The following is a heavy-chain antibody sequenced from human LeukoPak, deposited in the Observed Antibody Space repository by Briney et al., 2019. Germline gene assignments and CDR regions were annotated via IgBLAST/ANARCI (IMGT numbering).Heavy chain of an antibody. CDR3: ARYRRYYYDSSGYYDNWFDP. D-gene: IGHD3-22*01. J-gene: IGHJ5*02. CDR2: IIPIFGTA. V-gene: IGHV1-69*01. CDR1: VGTFSSYA. Sequence: SVKVSCKASVGTFSSYAISWVRQAPGQGLEWMGGIIPIFGTANYAQKFQGRVTITADESTSTAYMELSSLRSEDTAVYYCARYRRYYYDSSGYYDNWFDPWGQGTLVTVSS.